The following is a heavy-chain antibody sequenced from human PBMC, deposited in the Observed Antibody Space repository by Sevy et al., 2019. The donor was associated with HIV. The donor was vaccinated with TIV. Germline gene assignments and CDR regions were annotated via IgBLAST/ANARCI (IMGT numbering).Heavy chain of an antibody. Sequence: SETLSLTCTVSGGSIISYYWSWIRQPPGKGLEWIGFIYYSGSPNYNPSLKSRVTVSVDTSKNQFSLKLTSVTTADTAVYYCARGRRREYILLDYWGQGTLVTVSS. CDR1: GGSIISYY. CDR3: ARGRRREYILLDY. V-gene: IGHV4-59*13. D-gene: IGHD3-10*01. CDR2: IYYSGSP. J-gene: IGHJ4*02.